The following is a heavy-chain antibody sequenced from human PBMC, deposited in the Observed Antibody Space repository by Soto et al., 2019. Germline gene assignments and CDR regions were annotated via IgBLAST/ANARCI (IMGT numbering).Heavy chain of an antibody. D-gene: IGHD3-10*01. J-gene: IGHJ5*02. CDR1: GFSLSTTGVG. Sequence: QITLKESGPTLVRPTQTLTLTCTFSGFSLSTTGVGVGWIRQPPGKALEWLALIYWDDDKRYSPSLKSRITITNDTSKNEVILTMTNMDPVDTATYYCAQRLRYYGLGRERANYFYPWGPGTLVTVSS. CDR2: IYWDDDK. V-gene: IGHV2-5*02. CDR3: AQRLRYYGLGRERANYFYP.